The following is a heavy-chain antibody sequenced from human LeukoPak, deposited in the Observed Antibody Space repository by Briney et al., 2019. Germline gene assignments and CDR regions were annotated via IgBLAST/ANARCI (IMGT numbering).Heavy chain of an antibody. CDR1: GFSLRSSE. CDR3: ASRSL. V-gene: IGHV3-53*01. CDR2: IYSGGST. J-gene: IGHJ4*02. Sequence: PGGSLRLSCAASGFSLRSSEMNWVRQAPGKGLEWVSVIYSGGSTYYADSVKGRFTISRDNSKNTLYLQMNSLRAEDTAVYYCASRSLWGQGTLVTVSS.